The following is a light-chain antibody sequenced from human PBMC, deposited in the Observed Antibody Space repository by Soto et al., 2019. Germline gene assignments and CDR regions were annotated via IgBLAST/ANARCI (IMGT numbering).Light chain of an antibody. Sequence: DIQMTQSPSSLSASVGERVTITCRASRNIGTYLNWYQQKPGKAPKLLISVASNLQSGVPSRFSGSESRTDFTLTISSLQPEDFATYYCQHTYNTPYTFGQGTKLEI. CDR3: QHTYNTPYT. CDR2: VAS. V-gene: IGKV1-39*01. J-gene: IGKJ2*01. CDR1: RNIGTY.